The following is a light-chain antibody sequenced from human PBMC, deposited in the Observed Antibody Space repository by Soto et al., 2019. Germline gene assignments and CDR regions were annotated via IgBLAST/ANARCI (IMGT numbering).Light chain of an antibody. CDR2: KAS. CDR3: QQYETFSGT. J-gene: IGKJ1*01. CDR1: QSINSW. Sequence: DIQMTQSPSTLSASVGDRVTITCRASQSINSWLAWYQQKPGKAPKLLIYKASSLESGVPSRFSGSGSGTEFTLTINSLQPDDFATYYCQQYETFSGTFGPGTKVDIK. V-gene: IGKV1-5*03.